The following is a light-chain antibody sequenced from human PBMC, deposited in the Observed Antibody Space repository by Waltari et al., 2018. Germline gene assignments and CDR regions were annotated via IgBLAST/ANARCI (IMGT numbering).Light chain of an antibody. Sequence: PGERATLSCRTSQSISSYLAWYQQKPGQAPRLLIYDTSNRATGIPARFSGSGSGTDFTLTISSLEPEDFAVYYCQQRSDWPITFGQGTRLEIK. CDR3: QQRSDWPIT. CDR2: DTS. CDR1: QSISSY. V-gene: IGKV3-11*01. J-gene: IGKJ5*01.